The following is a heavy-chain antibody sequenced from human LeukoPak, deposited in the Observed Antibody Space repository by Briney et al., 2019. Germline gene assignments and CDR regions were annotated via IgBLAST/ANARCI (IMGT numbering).Heavy chain of an antibody. J-gene: IGHJ4*02. D-gene: IGHD3-22*01. Sequence: ASVKVSCKASGYTFTSYYMHWVRQAPGQGLEWMGITNPSGGSTSYAQKFQGRVTMTRDTSTSTVYMELSSLRSEDTAVYYCARDAYYYDSSGYYGFGVDYWGQGTLVTVSS. CDR1: GYTFTSYY. CDR3: ARDAYYYDSSGYYGFGVDY. CDR2: TNPSGGST. V-gene: IGHV1-46*01.